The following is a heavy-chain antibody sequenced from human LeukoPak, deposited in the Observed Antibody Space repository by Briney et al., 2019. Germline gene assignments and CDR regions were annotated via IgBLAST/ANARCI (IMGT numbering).Heavy chain of an antibody. CDR1: GYTFTGYY. Sequence: ASVKVSCKASGYTFTGYYMHWVRQAPGQGLEWMGWINPNSGGTNYAQKFQGWVTMTRDTSISTAHMELSRLRSDDTAVYYCARALYSSSPFYYYYGMDVWGQGTTVTVPS. CDR3: ARALYSSSPFYYYYGMDV. J-gene: IGHJ6*02. D-gene: IGHD6-6*01. CDR2: INPNSGGT. V-gene: IGHV1-2*04.